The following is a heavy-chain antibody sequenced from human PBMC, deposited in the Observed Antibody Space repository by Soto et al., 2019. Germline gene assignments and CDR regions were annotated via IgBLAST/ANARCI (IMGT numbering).Heavy chain of an antibody. J-gene: IGHJ4*02. CDR3: AGRPNRGY. Sequence: AQLVESGGDLVQPAGSLSLSCSVSAFTVRNNYMSWVRQAPGKGLEWGALIWSGGAIEYVDSVRGRFTISRDNSKNTLYLQMSSLRVEDTAVYYCAGRPNRGYWGQGTLVSVSP. CDR1: AFTVRNNY. D-gene: IGHD3-10*01. CDR2: IWSGGAI. V-gene: IGHV3-66*04.